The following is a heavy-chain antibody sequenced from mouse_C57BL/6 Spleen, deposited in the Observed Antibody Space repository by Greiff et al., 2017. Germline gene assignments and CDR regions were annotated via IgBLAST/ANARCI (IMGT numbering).Heavy chain of an antibody. V-gene: IGHV5-9-1*02. D-gene: IGHD2-3*01. CDR3: TRDQCDGYYRTY. J-gene: IGHJ3*01. Sequence: EVKVVESGEGLVKPGGSLKLSCAASGFTFSSYAMSWVRQTPEKRLEWVAYISRGGDYIYYADPVKGRFTISRDNARNTLYLQISSLKSEDTAMYYCTRDQCDGYYRTYWGQGTLVTVSA. CDR1: GFTFSSYA. CDR2: ISRGGDYI.